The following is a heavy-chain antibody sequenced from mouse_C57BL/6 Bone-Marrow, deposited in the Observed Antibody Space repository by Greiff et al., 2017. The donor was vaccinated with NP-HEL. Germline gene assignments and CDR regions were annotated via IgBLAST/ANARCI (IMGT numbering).Heavy chain of an antibody. CDR3: ARCGYDGWFAY. CDR1: GYTFTSYW. J-gene: IGHJ3*01. D-gene: IGHD2-2*01. V-gene: IGHV1-64*01. Sequence: LVESGAELVKPGASVKLSCKASGYTFTSYWMHWVKQRPGQGLEWIGMIHPNSGSTNYNEKFKSKATLTVDKSSSTAYMQLSSLTSEDSAVYYCARCGYDGWFAYWGQGTLVTVSA. CDR2: IHPNSGST.